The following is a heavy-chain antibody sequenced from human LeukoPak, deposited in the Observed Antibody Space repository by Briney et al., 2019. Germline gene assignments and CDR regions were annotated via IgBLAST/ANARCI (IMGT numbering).Heavy chain of an antibody. CDR1: GFTVSSNH. Sequence: GGSLRLSCAASGFTVSSNHMSWVRQAPGKGLEWVSVIYSGGSTYYADSVKGRFTISRDNSKNTLYLQMNSLRAEDTAVYYCARDFIRCSGGSCRYYFDYWGQGTLVTVSS. D-gene: IGHD2-15*01. CDR3: ARDFIRCSGGSCRYYFDY. J-gene: IGHJ4*02. V-gene: IGHV3-53*01. CDR2: IYSGGST.